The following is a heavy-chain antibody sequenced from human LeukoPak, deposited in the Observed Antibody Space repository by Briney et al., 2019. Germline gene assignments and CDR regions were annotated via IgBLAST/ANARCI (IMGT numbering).Heavy chain of an antibody. CDR1: GFTFSSYA. D-gene: IGHD2-2*02. V-gene: IGHV3-30-3*01. Sequence: GGSLRLSCAASGFTFSSYAMHWVRQAPGKGLEWVAVISYDGSNKYYADSVKGRFTISRDNSKNTLYLQMNSLRAEDTAVYYCALPAYCSSTSCYSSGSFDYWGQGTLVTVSS. CDR3: ALPAYCSSTSCYSSGSFDY. CDR2: ISYDGSNK. J-gene: IGHJ4*02.